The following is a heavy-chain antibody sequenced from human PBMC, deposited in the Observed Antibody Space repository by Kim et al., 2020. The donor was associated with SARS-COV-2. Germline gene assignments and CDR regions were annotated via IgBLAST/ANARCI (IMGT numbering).Heavy chain of an antibody. D-gene: IGHD2-2*01. Sequence: DSVKGRFTISRDKSKNTRYLRMNSRRAEDTAVYYCAKDRGLVVPAASIDYWGQGALVTVSS. J-gene: IGHJ4*02. V-gene: IGHV3-23*01. CDR3: AKDRGLVVPAASIDY.